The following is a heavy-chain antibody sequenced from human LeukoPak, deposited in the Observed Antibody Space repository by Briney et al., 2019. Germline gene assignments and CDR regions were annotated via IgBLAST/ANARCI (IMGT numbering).Heavy chain of an antibody. CDR1: GYWFSDYW. CDR3: ARFSGPSFVNNWFDP. V-gene: IGHV5-51*01. J-gene: IGHJ5*02. CDR2: IYPGDSQS. D-gene: IGHD3-10*01. Sequence: GESLKISCEASGYWFSDYWIGWVRQMPGKGLEWMGIIYPGDSQSRYSPSFQGQVTISADKSVRTAYLQWSSLKASDTAIYYCARFSGPSFVNNWFDPWGQGTMVTVSS.